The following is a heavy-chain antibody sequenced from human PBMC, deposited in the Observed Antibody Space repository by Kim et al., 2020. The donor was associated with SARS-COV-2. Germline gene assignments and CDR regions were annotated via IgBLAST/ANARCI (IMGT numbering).Heavy chain of an antibody. CDR3: ARTVGATDWFDP. Sequence: RYSPSFQGQVTISADKSISTAYLQWSSRKASDTAMYYCARTVGATDWFDPWGQGTLVTVSS. V-gene: IGHV5-51*01. J-gene: IGHJ5*02. D-gene: IGHD1-26*01.